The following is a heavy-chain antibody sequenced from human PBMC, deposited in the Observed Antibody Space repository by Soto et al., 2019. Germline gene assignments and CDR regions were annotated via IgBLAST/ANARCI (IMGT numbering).Heavy chain of an antibody. V-gene: IGHV3-23*01. D-gene: IGHD6-6*01. CDR2: ISGSGGST. J-gene: IGHJ6*03. CDR1: GFTFSSYA. Sequence: GGSLRLSCAASGFTFSSYAMSWVRQAPGKGLEWVSAISGSGGSTYYADSVKGRFTISRDNSKNTLYLQMNSLRAEDTAVYYCASPIIAARPFYYYYYMDVWGKGTTVTVSS. CDR3: ASPIIAARPFYYYYYMDV.